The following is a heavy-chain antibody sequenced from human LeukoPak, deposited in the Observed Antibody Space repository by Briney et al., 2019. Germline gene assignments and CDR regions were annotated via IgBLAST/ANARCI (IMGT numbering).Heavy chain of an antibody. D-gene: IGHD2-21*01. CDR3: ATSGDCGGDCYGEYFQH. V-gene: IGHV1-69*02. J-gene: IGHJ1*01. Sequence: GASVKVSCKASGGTFSSYTISWVRQAPGQGLEWMGRILPILGIANYAQKFQGRVMITADKSTSTAYMELSSLRSEDTAVYYCATSGDCGGDCYGEYFQHWGRGTLVTVSS. CDR2: ILPILGIA. CDR1: GGTFSSYT.